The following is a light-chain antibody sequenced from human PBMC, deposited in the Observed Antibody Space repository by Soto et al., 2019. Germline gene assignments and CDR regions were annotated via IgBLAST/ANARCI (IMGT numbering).Light chain of an antibody. J-gene: IGLJ1*01. V-gene: IGLV2-14*01. CDR3: SSYTTSNTRQIV. Sequence: QSVLTLPASVSGSPGQSITISCTGTSSDVGGYNYVSWYQQHPGKAHKFMIYDVSNRPSGVSNRFSGSKSGNTASLTISGLQVEDEADYYCSSYTTSNTRQIVFGTGTKVTGL. CDR1: SSDVGGYNY. CDR2: DVS.